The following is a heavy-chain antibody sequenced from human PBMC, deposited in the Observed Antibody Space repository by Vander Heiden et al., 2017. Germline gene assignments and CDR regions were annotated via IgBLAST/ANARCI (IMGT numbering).Heavy chain of an antibody. Sequence: EVQLLESGGGLVQPGGSRRLSRAASGFRFSSYAMGWVRQAPGKGLGWVSAISGSGGRTYYADSVKGRFTISRDNSKNTLYLQRTRLRAEETAVYYCAKGVTTVTPNWFDPWGQGTMVTVSS. CDR1: GFRFSSYA. D-gene: IGHD4-17*01. CDR3: AKGVTTVTPNWFDP. CDR2: ISGSGGRT. J-gene: IGHJ5*02. V-gene: IGHV3-23*01.